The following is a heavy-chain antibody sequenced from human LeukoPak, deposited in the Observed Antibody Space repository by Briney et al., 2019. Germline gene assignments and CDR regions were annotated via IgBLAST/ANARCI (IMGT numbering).Heavy chain of an antibody. CDR3: ARGVKYYYYYMDV. Sequence: GGSLRLSCAASGFTFSTYWMSWVRQAPGKGLEWVSYISSSGSTIYYADSVKGRFTISRDNAKNSLYLQMNSLRAEDTAVYYCARGVKYYYYYMDVWGKGTTVTISS. J-gene: IGHJ6*03. D-gene: IGHD4-11*01. V-gene: IGHV3-11*01. CDR2: ISSSGSTI. CDR1: GFTFSTYW.